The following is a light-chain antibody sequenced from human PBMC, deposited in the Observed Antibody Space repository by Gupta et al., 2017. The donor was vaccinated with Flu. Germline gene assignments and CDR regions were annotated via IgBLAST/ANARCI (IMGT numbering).Light chain of an antibody. CDR2: NDS. Sequence: PDKTASITCGGDNIGSKSVHWYQQKPGQAPVLVVYNDSNRPSGIPDRFSASNSGNTATLPTSRVEAGDDADYYCQEWDPSDNVLFGGGTKLTVL. CDR1: NIGSKS. V-gene: IGLV3-21*03. CDR3: QEWDPSDNVL. J-gene: IGLJ2*01.